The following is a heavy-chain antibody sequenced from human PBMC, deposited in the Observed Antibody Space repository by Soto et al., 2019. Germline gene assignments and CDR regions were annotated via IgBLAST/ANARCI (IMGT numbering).Heavy chain of an antibody. CDR3: ASGEGPDENWFDP. Sequence: QVQLVQSGAEVKKPGSSVKVSCKASGGTFSSYTISWVRQAPGQGLEWMGRIIPILGIANYAQKFQGRVTXTXDXXTSTAYMELSSLRSEDTAVYYCASGEGPDENWFDPWGQGTLVTVSS. CDR2: IIPILGIA. V-gene: IGHV1-69*02. CDR1: GGTFSSYT. J-gene: IGHJ5*02. D-gene: IGHD3-10*01.